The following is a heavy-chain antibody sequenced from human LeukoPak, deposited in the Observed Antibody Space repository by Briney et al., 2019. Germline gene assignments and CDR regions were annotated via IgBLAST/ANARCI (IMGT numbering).Heavy chain of an antibody. CDR1: GGTFSSYA. CDR2: IIPILGIA. V-gene: IGHV1-69*04. D-gene: IGHD3-3*01. J-gene: IGHJ4*02. CDR3: ARLYDFLETLDY. Sequence: GASVKVSCKASGGTFSSYAIRWVRPAPGQGLEWMGRIIPILGIANYAQKFQGRVTITADKSTSTAYMELSSLRSEDTAVYYCARLYDFLETLDYWGQGTLVTVSS.